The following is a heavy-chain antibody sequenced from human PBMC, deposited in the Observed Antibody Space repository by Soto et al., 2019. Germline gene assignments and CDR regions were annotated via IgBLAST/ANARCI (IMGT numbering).Heavy chain of an antibody. J-gene: IGHJ4*02. D-gene: IGHD3-22*01. Sequence: PSVKVSCKASGGTVSIYAISLVLHAPGQGLEWMGGIIPIFGTANYAQKFQGRVTITADESTSTAYMELSSLRSEDTAVYYCASSYYYGSSGYSARWDYWGQGTLVTVSS. V-gene: IGHV1-69*13. CDR2: IIPIFGTA. CDR3: ASSYYYGSSGYSARWDY. CDR1: GGTVSIYA.